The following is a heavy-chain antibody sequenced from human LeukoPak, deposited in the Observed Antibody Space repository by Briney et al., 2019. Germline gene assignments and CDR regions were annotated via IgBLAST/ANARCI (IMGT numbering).Heavy chain of an antibody. D-gene: IGHD4-17*01. CDR3: ARDYGDYYFDY. V-gene: IGHV3-23*01. CDR2: IGASGGST. Sequence: PGGSLRLPCAASGFTFSSYAMNWVRQAPGKGLEWVSTIGASGGSTYYADSVKGRFTISRDNSKNTLYLQMNSLRAEDTALYYCARDYGDYYFDYWGQGTLVTVSS. CDR1: GFTFSSYA. J-gene: IGHJ4*02.